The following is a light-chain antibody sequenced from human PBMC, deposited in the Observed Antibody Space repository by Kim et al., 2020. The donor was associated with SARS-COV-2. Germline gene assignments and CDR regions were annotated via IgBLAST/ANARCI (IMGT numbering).Light chain of an antibody. CDR1: HSISNY. CDR3: QQTYSTPRIT. V-gene: IGKV1-39*01. J-gene: IGKJ5*01. CDR2: GAS. Sequence: DIQMTQSPSSLSASVGDRVTITCRVSHSISNYLNWYQQKPGKAPNLLIHGASNLQSGVPSRFSGSGSGTDFTLTISSLQPEDFATYYCQQTYSTPRITFGQGTRLEIK.